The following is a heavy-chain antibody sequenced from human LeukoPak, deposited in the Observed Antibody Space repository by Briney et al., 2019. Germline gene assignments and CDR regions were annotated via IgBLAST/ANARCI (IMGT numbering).Heavy chain of an antibody. D-gene: IGHD6-19*01. J-gene: IGHJ6*02. V-gene: IGHV4-31*03. CDR2: IYYSGST. CDR3: ARGDDSSGWSLSYYYYYGMDV. CDR1: GGSISSGGYY. Sequence: SETLSLICTVSGGSISSGGYYWSWIRQHPGKGLEWIGYIYYSGSTYYNPSLKSRVTISVDTSKNQFSLKLSSVTAADTAVYYCARGDDSSGWSLSYYYYYGMDVWGQGTTVTVSS.